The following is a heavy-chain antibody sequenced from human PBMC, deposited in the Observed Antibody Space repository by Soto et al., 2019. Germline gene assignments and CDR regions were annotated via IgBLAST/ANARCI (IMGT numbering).Heavy chain of an antibody. CDR1: GFTFSSYG. CDR3: AKDNTSYYYDSSGYYTRPYGMDV. V-gene: IGHV3-30*18. J-gene: IGHJ6*02. D-gene: IGHD3-22*01. Sequence: QPVGSLRLSCAASGFTFSSYGMHWVRQAPGKGLEWVAVISYDGSNKYYADSVKGRFTISRDNSKNTLYLQMNSLRAEDTAVYYCAKDNTSYYYDSSGYYTRPYGMDVWGQGTKVTVSS. CDR2: ISYDGSNK.